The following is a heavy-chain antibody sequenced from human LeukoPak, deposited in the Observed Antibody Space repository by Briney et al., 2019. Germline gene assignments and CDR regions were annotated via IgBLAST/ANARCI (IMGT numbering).Heavy chain of an antibody. D-gene: IGHD3-10*01. J-gene: IGHJ3*02. V-gene: IGHV3-48*03. Sequence: GGSLRLSCAASGFTFSSYEMNWVRQAPGKGLEWVSYISSSGSTIYYADSVKGRFTISRDNAKNSLYLQMNSLRAEDTAVYYCARDPDGSGSYYSRADAFDIWGQGTMVTVSS. CDR1: GFTFSSYE. CDR3: ARDPDGSGSYYSRADAFDI. CDR2: ISSSGSTI.